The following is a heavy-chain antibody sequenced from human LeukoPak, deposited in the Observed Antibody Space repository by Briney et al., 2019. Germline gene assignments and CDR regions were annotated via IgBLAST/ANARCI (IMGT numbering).Heavy chain of an antibody. D-gene: IGHD5-12*01. CDR2: IKQDGNKQ. V-gene: IGHV3-7*01. CDR1: GFTFNSYW. CDR3: ARGTGYGNFDY. Sequence: GGSLRLSCTASGFTFNSYWMAWVRQPPGKGLEWVANIKQDGNKQYYMDSVKGRFTISRDNAKNSLYLQMNSLRVEDTAVYYCARGTGYGNFDYWGQGTLVTVSS. J-gene: IGHJ4*02.